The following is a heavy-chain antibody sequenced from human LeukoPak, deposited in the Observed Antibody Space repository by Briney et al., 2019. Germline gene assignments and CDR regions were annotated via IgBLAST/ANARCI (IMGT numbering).Heavy chain of an antibody. CDR1: GGSISSSSYY. Sequence: SETLSLTCTVSGGSISSSSYYWRWIRQPPGKGLEWIGYIYYSGSTYYNPSLKSRVTISMDTSKNQFSLKLSSVTPADTSLYYCAREKAWTYYDFWGQGTLVIVSS. V-gene: IGHV4-30-4*08. CDR2: IYYSGST. CDR3: AREKAWTYYDF. J-gene: IGHJ1*01. D-gene: IGHD3/OR15-3a*01.